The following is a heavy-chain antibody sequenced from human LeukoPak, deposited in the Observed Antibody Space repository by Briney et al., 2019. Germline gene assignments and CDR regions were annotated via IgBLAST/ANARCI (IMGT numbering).Heavy chain of an antibody. CDR3: ARHPELYFFDY. Sequence: PSETLSLTCTVSGASISSYYWSWIRQPPGKGLEWIGYISYSGSTNYNPSLKSRVTISADTSKNQVSLTLSSVTAAVTAVYYCARHPELYFFDYWGQGTLVTVSS. CDR2: ISYSGST. J-gene: IGHJ4*02. V-gene: IGHV4-59*08. CDR1: GASISSYY. D-gene: IGHD3-10*01.